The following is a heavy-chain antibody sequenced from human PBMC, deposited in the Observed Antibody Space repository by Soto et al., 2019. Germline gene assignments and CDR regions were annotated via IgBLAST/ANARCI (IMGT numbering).Heavy chain of an antibody. CDR3: ARVDIVATPYYFDY. Sequence: SETLSLTCTVSGGSISSYYWSWIRQPPGKGLEWIGYIYYSGSTNYNPSLKSRVTISVDTSKNQFSLKLSSVTAADTAVYYCARVDIVATPYYFDYWGQGTLVTVSS. V-gene: IGHV4-59*12. CDR2: IYYSGST. J-gene: IGHJ4*02. D-gene: IGHD5-12*01. CDR1: GGSISSYY.